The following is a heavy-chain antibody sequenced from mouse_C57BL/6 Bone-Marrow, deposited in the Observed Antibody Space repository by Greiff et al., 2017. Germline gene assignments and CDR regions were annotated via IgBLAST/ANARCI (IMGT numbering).Heavy chain of an antibody. CDR2: ILPGGGST. V-gene: IGHV1-9*01. CDR1: GYTFTGYW. D-gene: IGHD1-1*01. CDR3: ARWDYYSSIYDYAMDY. J-gene: IGHJ4*01. Sequence: VQLQQSGAELMKPGASVKLSCKATGYTFTGYWIEWVKQRPGHGLEWIGEILPGGGSTNYHAQFKGKATLTADTSSNTAYMQLSSLTTEDSTIYYCARWDYYSSIYDYAMDYWGQGTSVTVSS.